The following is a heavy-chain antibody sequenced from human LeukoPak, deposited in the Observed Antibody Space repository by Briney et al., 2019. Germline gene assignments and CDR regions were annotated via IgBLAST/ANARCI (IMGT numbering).Heavy chain of an antibody. J-gene: IGHJ4*02. CDR2: IYYSGST. V-gene: IGHV4-59*01. D-gene: IGHD6-19*01. Sequence: SETLSLTCTVSGGSISSYYWSWIRQPPGKGLEWIGYIYYSGSTNYNPSLKSRVTISVDTSKNQFSLKLSSVTAADTAVYYCARGSSGWYPDIDYWGQGTPVTVSS. CDR3: ARGSSGWYPDIDY. CDR1: GGSISSYY.